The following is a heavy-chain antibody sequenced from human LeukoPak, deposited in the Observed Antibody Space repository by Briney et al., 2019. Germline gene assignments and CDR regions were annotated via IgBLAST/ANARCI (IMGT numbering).Heavy chain of an antibody. CDR3: ARDTVTTDYFDY. V-gene: IGHV3-23*01. CDR1: GFTFSSYA. D-gene: IGHD4-17*01. Sequence: GGSLRLSCAASGFTFSSYAMSWVRQAPGKGLEWVSAISGSGGSTYYADSVKGRFTISRDNTKNTLYLQMNSLRAEDTTVYYCARDTVTTDYFDYWGQGTLVTVSS. CDR2: ISGSGGST. J-gene: IGHJ4*02.